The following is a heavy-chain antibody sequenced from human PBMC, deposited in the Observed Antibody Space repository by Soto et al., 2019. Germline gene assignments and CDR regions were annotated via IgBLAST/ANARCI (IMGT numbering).Heavy chain of an antibody. D-gene: IGHD4-17*01. CDR1: GFTFSTYG. Sequence: QVQLVESGGGEVQPGRSLTISCAASGFTFSTYGMHWVRQTPGKGLEWVAVISYDGTNKFYSDSVNGRFTISRDNFKNTLTLQMNSLIADDTAVYSCAKDLQSYGDYDYYCYGMDVWGLGTRVTVSS. J-gene: IGHJ6*02. CDR3: AKDLQSYGDYDYYCYGMDV. CDR2: ISYDGTNK. V-gene: IGHV3-30*18.